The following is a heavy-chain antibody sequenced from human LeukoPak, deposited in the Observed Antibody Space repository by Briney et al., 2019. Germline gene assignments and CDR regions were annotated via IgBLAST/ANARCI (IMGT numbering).Heavy chain of an antibody. Sequence: PGGSLRLSCAASGFTSSTYAMSWVRQAPGKGLEWVSCISASYGSTYYADSVKGRFTISRDNSKNTLYLQMNSLRAEDTAVYYCAKDYYYDPVDAFDVWGQGTMVSVSS. J-gene: IGHJ3*01. CDR1: GFTSSTYA. D-gene: IGHD3-22*01. V-gene: IGHV3-23*01. CDR3: AKDYYYDPVDAFDV. CDR2: ISASYGST.